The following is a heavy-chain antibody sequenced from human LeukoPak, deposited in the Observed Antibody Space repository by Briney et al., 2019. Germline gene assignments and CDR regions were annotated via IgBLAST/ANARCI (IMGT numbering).Heavy chain of an antibody. V-gene: IGHV3-7*01. Sequence: GGSLRLSCAASGFTFSNYWMSWVRQAPGKGLEWVANIKQDGSEKFYVDSVKGRFTISRDNAKKSLYLQMNSLRVEDTAVYYCARVQGSSGPGIFEYRGQGTLVTVSS. CDR3: ARVQGSSGPGIFEY. CDR1: GFTFSNYW. J-gene: IGHJ4*02. D-gene: IGHD6-19*01. CDR2: IKQDGSEK.